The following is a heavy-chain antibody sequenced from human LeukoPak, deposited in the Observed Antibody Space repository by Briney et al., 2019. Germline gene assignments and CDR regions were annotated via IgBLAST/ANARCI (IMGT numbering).Heavy chain of an antibody. CDR2: ITSSGGTI. CDR3: ARGSGSGWYEFDY. J-gene: IGHJ4*02. V-gene: IGHV3-48*03. CDR1: GFTFSSYE. Sequence: PGGSLRLSCAASGFTFSSYEMNWVRLAPGKGLEWVSYITSSGGTIYYADSVRGRFTISRDNAKNSLYLQMNSLRAEDTAIYYCARGSGSGWYEFDYWGQGTLVTVSS. D-gene: IGHD6-19*01.